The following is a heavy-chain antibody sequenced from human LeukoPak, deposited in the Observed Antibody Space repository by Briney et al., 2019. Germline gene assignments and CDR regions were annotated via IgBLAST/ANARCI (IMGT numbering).Heavy chain of an antibody. V-gene: IGHV4-39*01. J-gene: IGHJ4*02. CDR3: ARLVVGAR. Sequence: PSETLSLTCTVSGVSVTSSAYYWGWIRQSPGKGLEWIGNIYYSGNTYYNPSLKSRVTISVDTPKEQFSLKLSSVTAADTAVYYCARLVVGARWGQGTLVTVSS. D-gene: IGHD1-26*01. CDR1: GVSVTSSAYY. CDR2: IYYSGNT.